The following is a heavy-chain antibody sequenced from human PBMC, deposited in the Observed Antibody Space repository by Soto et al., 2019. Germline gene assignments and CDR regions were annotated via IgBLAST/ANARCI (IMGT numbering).Heavy chain of an antibody. CDR1: GVTCGNYA. J-gene: IGHJ4*02. CDR3: AKGPSSFDFWYFDY. CDR2: LGGSGGGT. D-gene: IGHD3-3*01. Sequence: PGGSLRLSCAAAGVTCGNYAVSWVRQAPGKGLEWVAALGGSGGGTYYADSVKGRFTISRDNSKNTLYLQMNSLRAEDTAVYYCAKGPSSFDFWYFDYWGQGTLVTVSS. V-gene: IGHV3-23*01.